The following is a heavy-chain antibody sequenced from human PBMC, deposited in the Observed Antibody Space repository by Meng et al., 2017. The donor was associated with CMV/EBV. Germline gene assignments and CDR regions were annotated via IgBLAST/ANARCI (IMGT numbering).Heavy chain of an antibody. D-gene: IGHD3-3*01. CDR1: GGSFSGYY. Sequence: SETLSLTCAVYGGSFSGYYWSWFRQPPGKGLEWIGEINHSGSTNYNPSLKSRVTISVDTSKNQFSLKLSSVTAADTAVYYCARGYYDFWSGYYRAGWFDPWGQGTLVTVSS. V-gene: IGHV4-34*01. J-gene: IGHJ5*02. CDR3: ARGYYDFWSGYYRAGWFDP. CDR2: INHSGST.